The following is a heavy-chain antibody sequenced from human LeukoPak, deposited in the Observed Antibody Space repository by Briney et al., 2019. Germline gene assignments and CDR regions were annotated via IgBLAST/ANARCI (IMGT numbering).Heavy chain of an antibody. J-gene: IGHJ4*02. Sequence: TGGSLRLSCAASGFTFSSYAMSWIRQPPGKGLEWIGYIYYSGSTNYNPSLKSRVTISVDTSKNQFSLKLSSVTAADTAVYYCARRGVVTGYFDYWGQGTLVTVSS. D-gene: IGHD5-18*01. V-gene: IGHV4-59*01. CDR1: GFTFSSYA. CDR3: ARRGVVTGYFDY. CDR2: IYYSGST.